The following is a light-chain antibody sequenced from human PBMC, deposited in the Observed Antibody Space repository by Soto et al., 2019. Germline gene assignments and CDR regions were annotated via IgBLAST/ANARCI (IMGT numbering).Light chain of an antibody. V-gene: IGLV2-23*01. CDR2: EGS. J-gene: IGLJ3*02. CDR3: CSYAGSSMPWV. CDR1: SSSVGSYNL. Sequence: QSALTQPASVSGSHGQSITISCTGTSSSVGSYNLVSWYQHHPDKAPKLIIYEGSKRPSGVSNRFSGSKSGNTASLTISGLQAEDEADYYCCSYAGSSMPWVFGGGTKVTVL.